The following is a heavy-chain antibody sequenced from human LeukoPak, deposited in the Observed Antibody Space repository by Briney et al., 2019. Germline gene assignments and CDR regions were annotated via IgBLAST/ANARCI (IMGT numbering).Heavy chain of an antibody. J-gene: IGHJ6*02. D-gene: IGHD3-10*01. V-gene: IGHV1-18*01. CDR2: ISAYNGNT. CDR1: GYTFTSYG. CDR3: ARETMVLDYYYYYGMDV. Sequence: ASVKVSCKASGYTFTSYGISWVRQAPGQGLEWMGWISAYNGNTNYAQKLQGRVTMTTDTSTSTAYVELRSLRSDDTAVYYCARETMVLDYYYYYGMDVWGQGTTVTVSS.